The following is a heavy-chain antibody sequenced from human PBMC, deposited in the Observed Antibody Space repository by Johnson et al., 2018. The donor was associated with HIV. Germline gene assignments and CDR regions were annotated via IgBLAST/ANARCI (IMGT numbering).Heavy chain of an antibody. Sequence: QVQLVESGGGLVKPGGSLRLSCTASGFIFSDYYLNWIRQAPGKGLEWISFISSGGGTTSYSDSVKGRFTISRDNGKKSLYLQIDSLRAEDTPVYYCARDGIYSSPWDAFDIWGQGTMVTVSS. J-gene: IGHJ3*02. CDR3: ARDGIYSSPWDAFDI. CDR1: GFIFSDYY. D-gene: IGHD3-22*01. V-gene: IGHV3-11*01. CDR2: ISSGGGTT.